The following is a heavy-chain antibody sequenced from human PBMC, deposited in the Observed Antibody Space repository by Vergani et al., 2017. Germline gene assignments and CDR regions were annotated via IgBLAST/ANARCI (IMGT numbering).Heavy chain of an antibody. D-gene: IGHD2-2*01. V-gene: IGHV7-4-1*02. CDR2: INTNTGNP. J-gene: IGHJ6*02. CDR3: ARDRCRSTSCPYYYYGMDV. Sequence: QVQRGQSGSELKKPGASVKVSCKASGYTFTSYAMNWVRQAPGQGLEWMGWINTNTGNPTYAQGFTGRFVFSLDTSVSTAFLQISSLKAEDTAVYYCARDRCRSTSCPYYYYGMDVWGQGTTVTVSS. CDR1: GYTFTSYA.